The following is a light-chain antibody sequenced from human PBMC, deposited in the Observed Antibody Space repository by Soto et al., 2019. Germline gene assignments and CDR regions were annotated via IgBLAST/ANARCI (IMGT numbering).Light chain of an antibody. J-gene: IGLJ3*02. Sequence: QSVLTQPPSVSGAPGQRVTISCTGSSSNIGAGYDVHWYQQLPGTAPKLLIYGNSNRPSGVPDRFSGSKSGTSASLAITGLQAEDEADSSRQSYGSSLRGWVFGGGTKLTVL. CDR3: QSYGSSLRGWV. V-gene: IGLV1-40*01. CDR1: SSNIGAGYD. CDR2: GNS.